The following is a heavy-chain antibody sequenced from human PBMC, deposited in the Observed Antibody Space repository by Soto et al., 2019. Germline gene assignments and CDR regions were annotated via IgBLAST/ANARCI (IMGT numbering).Heavy chain of an antibody. CDR1: GYSISSGYQ. D-gene: IGHD3-10*01. CDR2: IFHSGTT. V-gene: IGHV4-38-2*02. J-gene: IGHJ4*02. CDR3: ARDFFGNHYFDF. Sequence: PSETLSLTCAVSGYSISSGYQWGWIRQPPGKGLEWIGNIFHSGTTSYNPSLKGRVTVSVDTSKNQISLNLTSVTAADTAIYYCARDFFGNHYFDFWGQGILVTVSS.